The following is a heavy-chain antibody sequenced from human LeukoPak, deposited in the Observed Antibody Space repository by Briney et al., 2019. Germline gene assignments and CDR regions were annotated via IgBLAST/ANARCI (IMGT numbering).Heavy chain of an antibody. CDR2: FRGSGGST. CDR3: AKDLPDIVVVPAAQPYYFDY. Sequence: QPGGSLRLSCAASGFTFSSYAMSWVRQAPGKGLEWVSAFRGSGGSTYYADSVKGRFTISRDNSKNTLYLQMNSLRAEDTAVYYCAKDLPDIVVVPAAQPYYFDYWGQGTLVTVSS. CDR1: GFTFSSYA. V-gene: IGHV3-23*01. D-gene: IGHD2-2*01. J-gene: IGHJ4*02.